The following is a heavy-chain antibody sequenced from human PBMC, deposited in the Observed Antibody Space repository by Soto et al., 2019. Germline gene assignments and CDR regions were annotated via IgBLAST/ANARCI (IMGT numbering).Heavy chain of an antibody. Sequence: PSETLSLTCAVYGGSFSGYYWSWIRQPPGKGLEWIGEINHSGSTNYNPSLKSRVTISVDTSKNQFSLKLSSVTAADTAVYYCSRGVFEYSSSGLVKYYYMDVWGKGTTVTVSS. CDR1: GGSFSGYY. CDR3: SRGVFEYSSSGLVKYYYMDV. V-gene: IGHV4-34*01. J-gene: IGHJ6*03. D-gene: IGHD6-6*01. CDR2: INHSGST.